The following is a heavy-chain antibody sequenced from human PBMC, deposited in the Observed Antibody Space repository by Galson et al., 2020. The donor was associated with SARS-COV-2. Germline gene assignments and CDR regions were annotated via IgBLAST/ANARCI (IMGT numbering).Heavy chain of an antibody. V-gene: IGHV3-9*01. CDR3: AKDRDYYDSSGYIV. Sequence: PGGSLRLSCAASGFTFDDYAMHWVRQAPGKGLEWVPGISWNSGSIGYADSVKGRFTISRDNAKNSLYLQMNSLRAEDTALYYCAKDRDYYDSSGYIVWGQGTMVTVSS. J-gene: IGHJ3*01. CDR2: ISWNSGSI. CDR1: GFTFDDYA. D-gene: IGHD3-22*01.